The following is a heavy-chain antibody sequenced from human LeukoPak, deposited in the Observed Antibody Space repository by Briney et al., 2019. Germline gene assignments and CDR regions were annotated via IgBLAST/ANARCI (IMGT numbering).Heavy chain of an antibody. J-gene: IGHJ4*02. CDR3: ARGPLRTDVY. CDR2: ISSGSSYI. V-gene: IGHV3-21*04. D-gene: IGHD2-8*01. CDR1: GFTFTSYS. Sequence: PGGSLRLSCAASGFTFTSYSMNWVRRAPGKGLEWVSSISSGSSYIYYADSVKGRITISRDNAKNSLYLHMNSLRAEDTAVYYCARGPLRTDVYWGQGTLVTVSS.